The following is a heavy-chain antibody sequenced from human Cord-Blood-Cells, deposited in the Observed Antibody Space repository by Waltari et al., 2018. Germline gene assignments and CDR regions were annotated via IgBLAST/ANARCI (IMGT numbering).Heavy chain of an antibody. J-gene: IGHJ4*02. CDR2: INHSGST. Sequence: VQLQQWGAGLLKPSETLSLTCAVYGGSFSGYYWSWIRHPPGKGLEWIGEINHSGSTNYNPSLKSRVTISVDTSKNQFSLKLSSVTAADTAVYYCARTRGYGSGSYYFDYWGQGTLVTVSS. D-gene: IGHD3-10*01. CDR1: GGSFSGYY. CDR3: ARTRGYGSGSYYFDY. V-gene: IGHV4-34*01.